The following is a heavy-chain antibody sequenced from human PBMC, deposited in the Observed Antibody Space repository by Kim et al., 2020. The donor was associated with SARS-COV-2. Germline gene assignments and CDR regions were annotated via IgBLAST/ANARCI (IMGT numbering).Heavy chain of an antibody. CDR1: GFTFDDYG. D-gene: IGHD3-16*01. CDR3: VRGYAGGPFDF. J-gene: IGHJ4*02. V-gene: IGHV3-20*01. Sequence: GGSLRLSCAASGFTFDDYGMSWVRQVPEKGVEWFSGINRNGDDTGYGDSVKGRFRISRDNGKNSLYLQMNSLRAEDTALYHCVRGYAGGPFDFWGQGALVTVSS. CDR2: INRNGDDT.